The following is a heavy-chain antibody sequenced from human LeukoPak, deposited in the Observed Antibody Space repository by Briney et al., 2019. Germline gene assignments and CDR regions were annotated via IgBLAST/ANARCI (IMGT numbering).Heavy chain of an antibody. CDR1: GFTFSNYA. D-gene: IGHD3-22*01. V-gene: IGHV3-23*01. CDR3: ARHSSGYSNNDY. J-gene: IGHJ4*02. CDR2: ISGSGT. Sequence: GGSLRLSCEASGFTFSNYAMNWVRQTPGKGLDWVSTISGSGTYYADYVKGRFTISRDNSKNTLYLQMNSLRVEDTAVYYCARHSSGYSNNDYWGQGILVTVSS.